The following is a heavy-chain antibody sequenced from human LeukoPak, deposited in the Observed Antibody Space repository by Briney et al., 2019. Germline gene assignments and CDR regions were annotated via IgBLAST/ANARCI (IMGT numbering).Heavy chain of an antibody. D-gene: IGHD3/OR15-3a*01. CDR1: QFTFSDYY. CDR3: ARDGFRHYDVLTGYSDPLDF. V-gene: IGHV3-11*01. J-gene: IGHJ4*02. CDR2: IDATGTSI. Sequence: GGSLRLSCAASQFTFSDYYMSWIRQAPGKGLEWVSSIDATGTSIPYADSVKGRFTISRDNADNCLYLQLNSLGAEDTAVYYCARDGFRHYDVLTGYSDPLDFWGQGTLVSVSS.